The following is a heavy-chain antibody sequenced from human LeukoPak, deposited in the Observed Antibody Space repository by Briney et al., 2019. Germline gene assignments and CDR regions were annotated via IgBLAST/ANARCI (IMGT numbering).Heavy chain of an antibody. CDR3: AREPVEWRLANYYYYYMDV. V-gene: IGHV1-18*01. CDR2: ISAYNGNT. CDR1: GYTFTSYG. J-gene: IGHJ6*03. Sequence: ASVKVSCKASGYTFTSYGISWVRQAPGQGLEWMGWISAYNGNTNYAQKLQGRVTMTTDTSTSTAYMELRSLRSDDTAVYYCAREPVEWRLANYYYYYMDVWGKGTTVTVSS. D-gene: IGHD6-25*01.